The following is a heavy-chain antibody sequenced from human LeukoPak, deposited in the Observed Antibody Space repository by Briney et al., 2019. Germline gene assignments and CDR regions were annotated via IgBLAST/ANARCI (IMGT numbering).Heavy chain of an antibody. V-gene: IGHV3-21*01. Sequence: GGSLRLSCAASGFTFSSYSMNWVRQAPGKGLEWVSSISSSSSYIYYADSVKGRFTISRDNAKNSLYLQMNSLRAEDTAVYYCARDPVVAAYYYYYTDVWGKGTTVTVSS. J-gene: IGHJ6*03. CDR1: GFTFSSYS. D-gene: IGHD2-15*01. CDR2: ISSSSSYI. CDR3: ARDPVVAAYYYYYTDV.